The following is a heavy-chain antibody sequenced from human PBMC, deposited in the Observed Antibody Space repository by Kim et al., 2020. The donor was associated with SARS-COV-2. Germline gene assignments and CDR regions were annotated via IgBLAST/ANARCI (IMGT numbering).Heavy chain of an antibody. Sequence: GGSLRLSCVASGFSFSSYEMHWVRQVPGKGLEWVASISSSGSHINYADSVKGRFTLSRDSAKNSLYLQMNSVRAEDTAVYYCAREDAGGYGDYFYGMDV. CDR3: AREDAGGYGDYFYGMDV. V-gene: IGHV3-48*03. J-gene: IGHJ6*01. CDR1: GFSFSSYE. D-gene: IGHD3-22*01. CDR2: ISSSGSHI.